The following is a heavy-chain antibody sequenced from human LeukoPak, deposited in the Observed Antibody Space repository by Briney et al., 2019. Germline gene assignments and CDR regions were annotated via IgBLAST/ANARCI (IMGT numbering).Heavy chain of an antibody. V-gene: IGHV5-51*01. D-gene: IGHD5-12*01. CDR3: ASGYDYMAQDF. J-gene: IGHJ4*02. CDR2: IYPGDSNT. Sequence: KRGESLKISCKGSGYRVTNYWIGWVRQMPGKGLEWMGIIYPGDSNTRYGPSFQGQVTISADKSISTAYLQWSSLKASDTAMYYCASGYDYMAQDFWGQGTLVTVSS. CDR1: GYRVTNYW.